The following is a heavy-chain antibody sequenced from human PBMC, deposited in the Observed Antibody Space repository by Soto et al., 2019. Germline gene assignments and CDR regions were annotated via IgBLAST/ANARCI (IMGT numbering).Heavy chain of an antibody. CDR2: ISGSGENT. CDR1: GFTFSSYA. CDR3: AKDLGLGGGSCYGE. Sequence: EVQLLESGGGLVQPGGSLRLSCAASGFTFSSYAMGWVRQAPGKGLEWVAAISGSGENTYHPDSVKGRFTISRDNSKNTLVLQMNSLRAEDTAVYECAKDLGLGGGSCYGEWGQGTLVTVSS. J-gene: IGHJ4*02. D-gene: IGHD2-15*01. V-gene: IGHV3-23*01.